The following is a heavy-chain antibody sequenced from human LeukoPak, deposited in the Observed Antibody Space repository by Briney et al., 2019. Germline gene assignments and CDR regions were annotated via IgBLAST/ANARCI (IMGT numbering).Heavy chain of an antibody. J-gene: IGHJ4*02. V-gene: IGHV3-23*01. D-gene: IGHD3-10*01. CDR2: ISGSGGST. Sequence: GGSLRLSCAASGFTFSCYGMSWVRQAPGKGLEWVSAISGSGGSTYYADSVKGRFTISRDNSKNTLYLQMNSLRAEDTAVYYCAKDSVSGFGELGPIGYWGQGTLVTVSS. CDR1: GFTFSCYG. CDR3: AKDSVSGFGELGPIGY.